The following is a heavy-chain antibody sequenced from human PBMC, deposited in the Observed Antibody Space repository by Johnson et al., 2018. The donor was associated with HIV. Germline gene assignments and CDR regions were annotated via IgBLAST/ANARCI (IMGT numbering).Heavy chain of an antibody. CDR3: ASGDAFDI. J-gene: IGHJ3*02. Sequence: VRLVESGGGVVQPGRSLRLSCAASGFTFSRYVMHWVRQAPGKGLEWVANINQDGSEKYHVDSVKGRFTISRDNGKSSLYLQMNSLRAEDTAVYYCASGDAFDIWGRGTKVTVSS. CDR1: GFTFSRYV. CDR2: INQDGSEK. V-gene: IGHV3-7*05.